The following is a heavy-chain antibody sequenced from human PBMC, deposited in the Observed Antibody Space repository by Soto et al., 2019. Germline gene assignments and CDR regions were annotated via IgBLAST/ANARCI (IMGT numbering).Heavy chain of an antibody. J-gene: IGHJ4*02. V-gene: IGHV4-39*07. D-gene: IGHD4-17*01. Sequence: SETLSLTCTVSGGSISSSSYYWGWIRQPPGKGLEWIGSIYYSGSTYYNPSLKGRFTISRDNAKNSLYLQMNSLRAEDTAVYYCANYPTTVTSDYWGQGTLVTVSS. CDR2: IYYSGST. CDR1: GGSISSSSYY. CDR3: ANYPTTVTSDY.